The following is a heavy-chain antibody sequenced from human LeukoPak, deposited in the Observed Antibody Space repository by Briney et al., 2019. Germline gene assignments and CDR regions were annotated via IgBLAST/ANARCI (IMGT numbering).Heavy chain of an antibody. J-gene: IGHJ4*02. Sequence: SETLPLTCTVSGGSISSYYWSWIRQPPGKGLEWIGYIYYSGSTNYNPSLKSRVTISVDTSKNQFSLKLSSVTAADTAVYYCARHTAGSGIAARPDYWGQGTLVTVSS. V-gene: IGHV4-59*08. CDR2: IYYSGST. CDR3: ARHTAGSGIAARPDY. D-gene: IGHD6-6*01. CDR1: GGSISSYY.